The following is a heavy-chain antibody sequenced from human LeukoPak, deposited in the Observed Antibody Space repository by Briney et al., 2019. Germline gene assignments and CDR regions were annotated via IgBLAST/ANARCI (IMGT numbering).Heavy chain of an antibody. CDR1: GFTFSSYW. D-gene: IGHD2-2*02. J-gene: IGHJ6*03. CDR2: INSDGSST. Sequence: GGSLRLSCAASGFTFSSYWMHWVRQAPGKGLVWVSRINSDGSSTSYADSVKGRFTISRDNSKNTLYLQMNSLRAEDTAVYYCARDLKVPAAIGTLYYYYYYMDVWGKGTTVTISS. CDR3: ARDLKVPAAIGTLYYYYYYMDV. V-gene: IGHV3-74*01.